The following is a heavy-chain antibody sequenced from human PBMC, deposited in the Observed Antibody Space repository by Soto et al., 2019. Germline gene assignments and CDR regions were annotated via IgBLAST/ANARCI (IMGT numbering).Heavy chain of an antibody. CDR2: VSANAGST. CDR3: AKDRLAGGFDY. D-gene: IGHD3-16*01. J-gene: IGHJ4*02. Sequence: PVGSLRLSCAASGFNFDDYTMRWVRQAPGKGLEWVSLVSANAGSTYYADSVKGRFTISRDNSRNTVYLQMNSLRADDTAVYYCAKDRLAGGFDYWGQGTLVTVSS. V-gene: IGHV3-23*01. CDR1: GFNFDDYT.